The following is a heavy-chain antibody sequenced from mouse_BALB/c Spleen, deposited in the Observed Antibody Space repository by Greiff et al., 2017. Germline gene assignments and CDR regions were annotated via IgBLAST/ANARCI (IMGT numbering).Heavy chain of an antibody. CDR1: GFNIKDTY. V-gene: IGHV14-3*02. CDR2: IDPANGNT. D-gene: IGHD1-2*01. CDR3: ASYYGPDD. J-gene: IGHJ2*01. Sequence: EVQLQQSGAELVKPGASVKMSCTASGFNIKDTYMHWVKQRPEQGLEWIGRIDPANGNTKYDPKFQGKATITADTSSNTAYLQLSSLTSEDTAVYYCASYYGPDDWGHGTTLTVSS.